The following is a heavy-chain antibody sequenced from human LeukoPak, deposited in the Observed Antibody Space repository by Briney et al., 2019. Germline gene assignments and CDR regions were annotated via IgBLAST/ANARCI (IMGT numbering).Heavy chain of an antibody. D-gene: IGHD3-3*01. CDR3: AKLQGYDFWSGYPDFDY. V-gene: IGHV3-23*01. Sequence: PGGSLRLSCAAPGFTFSSYAMSWVRQAPGKGLEWVSAISGSGGSTYYADSVKGRFTISRDNSKNTLYLQRNSLRAEDTAVYYCAKLQGYDFWSGYPDFDYWGQGTLVTVSS. CDR1: GFTFSSYA. CDR2: ISGSGGST. J-gene: IGHJ4*02.